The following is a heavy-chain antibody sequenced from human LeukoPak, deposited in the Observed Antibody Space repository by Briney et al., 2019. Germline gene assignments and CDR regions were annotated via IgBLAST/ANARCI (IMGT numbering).Heavy chain of an antibody. V-gene: IGHV3-23*01. CDR1: GFTFSSYA. J-gene: IGHJ5*02. CDR2: ISGSGGST. CDR3: AKSFYSNYRFDP. Sequence: GGSLRLSCAASGFTFSSYAMSWVRQAPGKGLEWGSAISGSGGSTYYAGSVKGRFTIFRDNSKNTLYLQMNSLRAEDTAVYYCAKSFYSNYRFDPWGQGTLVTVSS. D-gene: IGHD4-11*01.